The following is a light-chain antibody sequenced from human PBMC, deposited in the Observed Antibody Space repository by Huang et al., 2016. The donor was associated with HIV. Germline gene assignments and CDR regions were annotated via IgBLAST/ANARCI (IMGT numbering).Light chain of an antibody. CDR1: QSVSSN. CDR3: QQYNNWPFYT. V-gene: IGKV3-15*01. J-gene: IGKJ2*01. CDR2: GAS. Sequence: EIVMTQSPATLSVSPGERATLSCRASQSVSSNLAWYQQQPGQAPRLLIYGASTRATGIPSRVSGSGSGTEFTLTISSLQSEDFAVYYCQQYNNWPFYTFGQGTKLEIK.